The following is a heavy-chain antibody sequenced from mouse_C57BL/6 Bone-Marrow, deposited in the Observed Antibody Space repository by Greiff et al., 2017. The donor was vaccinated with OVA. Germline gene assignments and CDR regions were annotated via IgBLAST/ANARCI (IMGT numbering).Heavy chain of an antibody. CDR2: LSDGGSYT. Sequence: EVQLVESGGGLVKPGGSLKLSCAASGFTFSSYAMSWVRQTPDKRLEWVATLSDGGSYTYYPDNVKGRFTISRDNAKNHLYLQMSHLKSEVTAMSYCARDTPGISSWYFDVWGTGTTVTVSS. J-gene: IGHJ1*03. CDR3: ARDTPGISSWYFDV. D-gene: IGHD1-1*01. V-gene: IGHV5-4*01. CDR1: GFTFSSYA.